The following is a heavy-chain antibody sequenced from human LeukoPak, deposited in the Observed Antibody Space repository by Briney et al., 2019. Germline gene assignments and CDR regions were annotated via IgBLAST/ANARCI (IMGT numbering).Heavy chain of an antibody. CDR2: IYSGGST. D-gene: IGHD3-22*01. J-gene: IGHJ4*02. CDR3: ARMYYDSSGYFWRFYYFDY. Sequence: PGGSLRLSCAASGFTVSSNYMSWVRQAPGKGLEWVSVIYSGGSTYYADSVKGRFTISRDNSKNTLYLQMNSLRAEDTAVYYCARMYYDSSGYFWRFYYFDYWGQGTLVTVSS. CDR1: GFTVSSNY. V-gene: IGHV3-53*01.